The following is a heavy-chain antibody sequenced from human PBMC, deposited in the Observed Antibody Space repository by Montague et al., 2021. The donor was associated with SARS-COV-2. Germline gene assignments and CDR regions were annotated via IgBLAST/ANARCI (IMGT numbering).Heavy chain of an antibody. J-gene: IGHJ4*02. CDR2: IYHSGST. Sequence: LACRVLEWKKNIYHSGSTYYNPSLKSRVTISVDTSKNQFSLKLSSVTAADTAVYYCARHGKTRIAMIVVVIGYFDYWGKGTLVTV. D-gene: IGHD3-22*01. CDR3: ARHGKTRIAMIVVVIGYFDY. V-gene: IGHV4-39*01.